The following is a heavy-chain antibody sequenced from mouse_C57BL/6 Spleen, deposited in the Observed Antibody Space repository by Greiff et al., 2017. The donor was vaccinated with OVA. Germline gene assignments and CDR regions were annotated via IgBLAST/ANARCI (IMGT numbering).Heavy chain of an antibody. Sequence: VQLQQPGAELVKPGASVKLSCKASGYTFTSYWMQWIGEIDRSDSYTNYNQKFKGKATLTVDTSSSTAYMQLSSLTSEDSAVYYCARYYYGSSLWYFDVWGTGTTVTVSS. D-gene: IGHD1-1*01. CDR1: GYTFTSYW. V-gene: IGHV1-50*01. CDR2: IDRSDSYT. CDR3: ARYYYGSSLWYFDV. J-gene: IGHJ1*03.